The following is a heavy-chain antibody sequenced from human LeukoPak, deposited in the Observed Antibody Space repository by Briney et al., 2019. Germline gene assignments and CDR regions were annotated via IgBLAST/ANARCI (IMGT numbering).Heavy chain of an antibody. V-gene: IGHV4-39*07. CDR2: IYYSGST. D-gene: IGHD2-15*01. CDR3: AREPSYGSGGSCYPPGVCFWI. J-gene: IGHJ3*02. CDR1: GGSISSSSYY. Sequence: SETLSLTCTVSGGSISSSSYYWGWIRQPPGKGLEWIGSIYYSGSTYYNPSLKSRVTISVDTSKNQFSLKLSSVTAADTAVYYCAREPSYGSGGSCYPPGVCFWIWGQGTMVTVSS.